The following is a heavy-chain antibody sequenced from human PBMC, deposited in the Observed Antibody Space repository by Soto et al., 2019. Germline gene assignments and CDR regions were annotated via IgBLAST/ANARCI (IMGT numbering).Heavy chain of an antibody. J-gene: IGHJ6*02. V-gene: IGHV1-18*01. Sequence: QVQLVQSGAEVKKPGASVKVSCKASGYTFTSYGITWVRQAPGQGLEWMGWISAYNGNTNYAQKLQGRVTMTTDTSTSTAYMELRSLRSDDTAVYYCAIASLQLTYYYYYGMDVWGQGTTVTVSS. CDR3: AIASLQLTYYYYYGMDV. CDR2: ISAYNGNT. D-gene: IGHD4-4*01. CDR1: GYTFTSYG.